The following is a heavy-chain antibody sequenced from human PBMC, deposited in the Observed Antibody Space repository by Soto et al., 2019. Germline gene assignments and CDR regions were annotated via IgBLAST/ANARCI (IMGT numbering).Heavy chain of an antibody. CDR1: GYTFTSYD. CDR2: MNPNSGNT. D-gene: IGHD1-26*01. J-gene: IGHJ6*03. V-gene: IGHV1-8*01. CDR3: ARAGIVERLFYYYYYMDV. Sequence: ASVKVSCKASGYTFTSYDINWVRQATGQGLEWMGWMNPNSGNTGYAQKFQGRVTMTRNTSISTAYMELSSLRSEDTAVYYCARAGIVERLFYYYYYMDVSGKGTTVTVSS.